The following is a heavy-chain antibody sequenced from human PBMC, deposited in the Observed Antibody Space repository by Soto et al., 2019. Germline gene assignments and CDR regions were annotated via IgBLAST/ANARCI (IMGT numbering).Heavy chain of an antibody. D-gene: IGHD6-19*01. CDR2: IRSKANSYAT. V-gene: IGHV3-73*02. Sequence: EVQLVDSGGGLVQPGGSLKLSCAASGFTFSGSAMHWVRQASGKGLEWVGRIRSKANSYATAYAASVKGRFTISRDDSKNTAYLQMNSLKTEDTAVYYCTRPPTSIAVAGWGQGTLVTVSS. CDR1: GFTFSGSA. J-gene: IGHJ4*02. CDR3: TRPPTSIAVAG.